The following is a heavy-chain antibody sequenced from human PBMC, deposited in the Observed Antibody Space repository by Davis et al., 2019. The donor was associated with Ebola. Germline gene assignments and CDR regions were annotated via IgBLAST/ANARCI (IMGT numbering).Heavy chain of an antibody. D-gene: IGHD3-22*01. CDR3: ARVQPYYYASSGYGGGSAFDI. CDR1: GGSISSYY. V-gene: IGHV4-59*01. Sequence: SETLSLTCTVSGGSISSYYWSWIRQPPGKGLEWIGYIYYSGSTNYNPSLKSRVTISVDTSKNQFSLKLSSVTAADTAVYYCARVQPYYYASSGYGGGSAFDIWGQGTMVTVSS. J-gene: IGHJ3*02. CDR2: IYYSGST.